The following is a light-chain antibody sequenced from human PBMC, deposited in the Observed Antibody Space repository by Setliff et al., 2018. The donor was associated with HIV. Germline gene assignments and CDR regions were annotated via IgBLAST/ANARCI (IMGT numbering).Light chain of an antibody. J-gene: IGKJ1*01. Sequence: DIQLTPSPSTLSASVGDRVTITCRASQRISTPLAWYQQKPGKAPKLLIYKASTLQSGVPSRFGGSGSGTEFTLTITSLQPDDFATYYCQQYDSYHTFGQGTKVDIK. CDR1: QRISTP. CDR3: QQYDSYHT. V-gene: IGKV1-5*03. CDR2: KAS.